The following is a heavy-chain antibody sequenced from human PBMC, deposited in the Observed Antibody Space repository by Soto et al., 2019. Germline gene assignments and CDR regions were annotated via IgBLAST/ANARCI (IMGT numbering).Heavy chain of an antibody. J-gene: IGHJ5*02. CDR3: ARASPYSSSWYRGSWFDP. Sequence: QVQLQESGPGLVKPSQTLSLTCTVSGGSISSGGYYWSLIRQHPGKGLEWIGYIYYSGSTYYNPSLKSRVTISVDTSKNQFSLKLSSVTAADTAVYYCARASPYSSSWYRGSWFDPWGQGTLVTVSS. CDR2: IYYSGST. V-gene: IGHV4-31*03. CDR1: GGSISSGGYY. D-gene: IGHD6-13*01.